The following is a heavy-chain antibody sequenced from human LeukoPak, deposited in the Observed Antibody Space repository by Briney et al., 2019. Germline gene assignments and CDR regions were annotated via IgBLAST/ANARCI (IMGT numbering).Heavy chain of an antibody. CDR3: ATELSY. V-gene: IGHV3-30*02. Sequence: PGGSLRLSCVASGFIFSHYYMRWVRQAPGKGLEWVAVVHNDGSSKYYADSVKGRFTISRDNSKNTLYLQMNSLRAEDTAVYYCATELSYWGQGTLVTVSS. J-gene: IGHJ4*02. CDR2: VHNDGSSK. CDR1: GFIFSHYY.